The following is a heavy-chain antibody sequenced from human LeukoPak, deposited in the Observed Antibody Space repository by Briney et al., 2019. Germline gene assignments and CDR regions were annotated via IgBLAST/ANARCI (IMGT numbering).Heavy chain of an antibody. CDR3: AREFRTTTWSYDALDL. CDR1: GYTFTDYL. J-gene: IGHJ3*01. Sequence: ASVRVSCNPSGYTFTDYLMHWVRQAPGQGLEWVGSINPSSVVTSYAQKFQDSVTVTRDTSNNTSYMDLIRLRSDDTAVYYCAREFRTTTWSYDALDLWGQGTLVTVSS. CDR2: INPSSVVT. D-gene: IGHD1/OR15-1a*01. V-gene: IGHV1-2*02.